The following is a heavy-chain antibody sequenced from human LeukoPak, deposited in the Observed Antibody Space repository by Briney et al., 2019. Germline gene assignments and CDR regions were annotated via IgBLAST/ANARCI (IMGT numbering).Heavy chain of an antibody. Sequence: PGGSLRLSCAASGFTFSTYALHWVRQVPGKGLEYVSAISSIGGTTYYATSVKGRFTISRDNSKNTLYLQMGSLKPEDTAVYYCARVGDNTAFDYWGQGTLVTVSS. CDR1: GFTFSTYA. CDR3: ARVGDNTAFDY. CDR2: ISSIGGTT. J-gene: IGHJ4*02. V-gene: IGHV3-64*01. D-gene: IGHD2-21*01.